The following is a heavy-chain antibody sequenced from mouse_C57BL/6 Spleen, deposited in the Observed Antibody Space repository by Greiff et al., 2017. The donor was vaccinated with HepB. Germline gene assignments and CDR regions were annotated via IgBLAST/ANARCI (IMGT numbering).Heavy chain of an antibody. CDR3: ASSEVAWFAY. J-gene: IGHJ3*01. Sequence: QVQLQQPGAELVKPGASVKMSCKASGYTFTSYWITWVKQRPGQGLEWIGDIYPGSGSTNYTEKFKSKATLTVDTSTSTAYMQLSSLTSEDSAVYYCASSEVAWFAYWGQGTLVTVSA. CDR1: GYTFTSYW. CDR2: IYPGSGST. V-gene: IGHV1-55*01. D-gene: IGHD1-1*02.